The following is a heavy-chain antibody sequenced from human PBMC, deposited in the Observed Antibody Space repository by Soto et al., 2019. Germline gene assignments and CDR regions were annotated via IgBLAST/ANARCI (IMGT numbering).Heavy chain of an antibody. CDR2: ISYDGSNK. Sequence: QVQLVESGGGVVQPGRSLRLSCAASGFTFSSYGMHWVRQAPGKGLEWVAVISYDGSNKYYADSVKGRFTISSDNSKNTLYLQMNSLRAEDTAVYYCAKEMGTAASYFDYWGQGTLVIVAS. CDR3: AKEMGTAASYFDY. V-gene: IGHV3-30*18. CDR1: GFTFSSYG. D-gene: IGHD6-13*01. J-gene: IGHJ4*02.